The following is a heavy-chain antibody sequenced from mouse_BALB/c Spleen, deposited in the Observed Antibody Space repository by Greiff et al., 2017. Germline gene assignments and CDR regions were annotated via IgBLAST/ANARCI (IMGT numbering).Heavy chain of an antibody. CDR2: ISSGGSYT. D-gene: IGHD2-4*01. CDR1: GFTFSSYA. CDR3: ARRMITTAYWYFDV. Sequence: DVHLVESGGGLVKPGGSLKLSCAASGFTFSSYAMSWVRQTPEKRLEWVATISSGGSYTYYPDSVKGRFTISRDNAKNTLYLQMSSLRSEDTAMYYCARRMITTAYWYFDVWGAGTTVTVSS. J-gene: IGHJ1*01. V-gene: IGHV5-9-3*01.